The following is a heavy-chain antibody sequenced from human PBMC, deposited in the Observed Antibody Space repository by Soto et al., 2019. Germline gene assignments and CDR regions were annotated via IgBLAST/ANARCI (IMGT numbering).Heavy chain of an antibody. D-gene: IGHD2-2*01. V-gene: IGHV3-23*01. CDR1: GFTFSSYA. CDR3: AGRSTSWLKGSEYFQH. Sequence: PGGSLRLSCAASGFTFSSYAMSWVRQAPGKGLEWVSAISGSGGSTYYADSVKGRFTISRDNSKNTLYLQMNSLRAEDTAVYYCAGRSTSWLKGSEYFQHWGQGTLVTVSS. CDR2: ISGSGGST. J-gene: IGHJ1*01.